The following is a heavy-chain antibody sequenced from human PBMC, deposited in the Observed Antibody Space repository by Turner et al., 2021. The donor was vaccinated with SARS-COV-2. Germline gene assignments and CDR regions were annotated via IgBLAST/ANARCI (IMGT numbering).Heavy chain of an antibody. CDR3: ARVGGSGWYGS. J-gene: IGHJ4*02. CDR2: INPKRGDT. D-gene: IGHD6-19*01. CDR1: GYTFSAYN. Sequence: QVQMVQSGTEVTKPGVSVKVPCETSGYTFSAYNIHWVRQAPGQGLGWMAWINPKRGDTEFAQKFQGRVTVTRDMSISTAYMGLNNLRSDDTAVYYCARVGGSGWYGSWGQGTLVTVSS. V-gene: IGHV1-2*02.